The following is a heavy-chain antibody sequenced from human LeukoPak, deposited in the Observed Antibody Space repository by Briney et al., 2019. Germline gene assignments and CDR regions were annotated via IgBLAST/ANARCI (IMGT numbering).Heavy chain of an antibody. CDR3: ARGEIVITFGSSRPGDAFNI. Sequence: ASVKISCKAFGYSFTNYAMHWVRQAPGQRLEWMGWINAGNGNTKYSQKFQGRVTITRDTSASTVYMDLSSLRSGDTAVYYCARGEIVITFGSSRPGDAFNIWGQGTMVTVSS. CDR2: INAGNGNT. CDR1: GYSFTNYA. J-gene: IGHJ3*02. V-gene: IGHV1-3*01. D-gene: IGHD3-16*01.